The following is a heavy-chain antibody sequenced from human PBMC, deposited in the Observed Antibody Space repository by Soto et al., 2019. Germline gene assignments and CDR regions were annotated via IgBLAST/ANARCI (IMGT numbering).Heavy chain of an antibody. CDR1: GFRFTSYG. CDR2: MSYDGSDK. Sequence: QVQLVESGGGVVQPGRSLRLSCAASGFRFTSYGMHWVRQAPGKGLEWVALMSYDGSDKFYADSVKGRFTISRDTSNNTLFLQMDSLGVEDTAVYYCARKRVGGFWADYWGQGTQVIVSS. J-gene: IGHJ4*02. D-gene: IGHD3-3*01. CDR3: ARKRVGGFWADY. V-gene: IGHV3-30*03.